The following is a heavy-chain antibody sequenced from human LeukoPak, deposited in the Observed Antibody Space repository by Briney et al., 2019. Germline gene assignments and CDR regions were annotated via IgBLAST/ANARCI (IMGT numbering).Heavy chain of an antibody. J-gene: IGHJ4*02. CDR2: ISSSSSYI. Sequence: TGGSLRLSCAASGFTFSSYSMNWVRQAPGKGLEWVSSISSSSSYIYYADSVKGRFTISRDNAKNSLYLQMNSLRAEDTAVYYCAKESTVGASHFDYWGQGTLVTVSS. CDR1: GFTFSSYS. D-gene: IGHD1-26*01. V-gene: IGHV3-21*01. CDR3: AKESTVGASHFDY.